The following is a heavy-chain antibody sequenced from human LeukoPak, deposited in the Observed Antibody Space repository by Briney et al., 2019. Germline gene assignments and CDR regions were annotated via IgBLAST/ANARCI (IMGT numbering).Heavy chain of an antibody. V-gene: IGHV3-30*18. J-gene: IGHJ6*03. CDR3: VKDFLSCSGGSCQYYYYYMDV. D-gene: IGHD2-15*01. CDR2: ISYDGSNK. CDR1: GFTFSSYG. Sequence: GGSLRLSCAASGFTFSSYGMHWVRQAPGKGLEWVAVISYDGSNKYYADSVKGRFTISRDNSKNTLYLQMNSLRAEDTAVYYCVKDFLSCSGGSCQYYYYYMDVWGKGTTVTVSS.